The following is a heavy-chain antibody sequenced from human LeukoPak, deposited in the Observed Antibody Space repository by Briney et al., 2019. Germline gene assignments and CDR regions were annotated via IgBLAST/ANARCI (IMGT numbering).Heavy chain of an antibody. D-gene: IGHD5-12*01. J-gene: IGHJ5*02. CDR3: ARGIGYSGYDSRFDP. Sequence: SETLSLTCTVSGGPISSGDYYWSWIRLPPGKGLEWIGYIYYSGSTYYNPSLKSRVTISVDTSKNQFSLKLSSVTAADTAVYYCARGIGYSGYDSRFDPWGQGTLVTVSS. CDR2: IYYSGST. CDR1: GGPISSGDYY. V-gene: IGHV4-30-4*01.